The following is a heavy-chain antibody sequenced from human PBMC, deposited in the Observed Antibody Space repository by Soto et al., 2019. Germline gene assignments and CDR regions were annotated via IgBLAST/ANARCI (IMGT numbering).Heavy chain of an antibody. CDR3: ARRYCSGGSCYQLDY. Sequence: PGGSLRLSCAASGFTFSDHYMDWVRQAPGKGLEWVARSRNKAKSYTTVYAASVKDRFTISRDESKNSLYLEMSSLKAEDTAVYFCARRYCSGGSCYQLDYWGRGTLVTVSS. J-gene: IGHJ4*02. CDR2: SRNKAKSYTT. V-gene: IGHV3-72*01. D-gene: IGHD2-15*01. CDR1: GFTFSDHY.